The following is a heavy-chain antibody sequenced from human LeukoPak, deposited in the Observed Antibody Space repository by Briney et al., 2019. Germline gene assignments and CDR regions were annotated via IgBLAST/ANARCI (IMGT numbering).Heavy chain of an antibody. D-gene: IGHD6-13*01. CDR2: ITSSSYI. J-gene: IGHJ6*03. V-gene: IGHV3-21*01. Sequence: GGSLRLSCAASGFTFSSYSMNWVRQAPGKGLEWVSSITSSSYIYYADSVKGRFTISRDNAKNSLYLQMNSLRAEDTAVYYCARDEGSSWPPGYFMDVWGKGTTVTVSS. CDR3: ARDEGSSWPPGYFMDV. CDR1: GFTFSSYS.